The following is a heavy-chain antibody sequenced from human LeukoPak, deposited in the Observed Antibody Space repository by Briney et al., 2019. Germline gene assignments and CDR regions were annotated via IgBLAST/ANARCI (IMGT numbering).Heavy chain of an antibody. CDR3: ARTDETAPAEDFQH. Sequence: GSLRLSCAASGFSVSSNYMSWVRQAPGKGLEWVSVIYSGGSTYYADSMKGRFTISRDNSKDTLYLQMKSLRAEDTAVYYCARTDETAPAEDFQHWGQGTLVTVSS. CDR2: IYSGGST. CDR1: GFSVSSNY. J-gene: IGHJ1*01. V-gene: IGHV3-53*01. D-gene: IGHD2-21*02.